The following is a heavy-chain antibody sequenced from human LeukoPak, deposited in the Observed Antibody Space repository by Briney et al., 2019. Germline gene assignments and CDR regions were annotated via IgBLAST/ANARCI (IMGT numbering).Heavy chain of an antibody. Sequence: SETLSLTCTVSGGSISSSSYYWGWIRQPPGKGLEWIGSIYYSGSTYYNPSLKSRVTISVDTSKNQFSLKLSSVTAADTAVYYCARLKTVAIDYWGQGTLVTVSS. D-gene: IGHD4-23*01. J-gene: IGHJ4*02. CDR3: ARLKTVAIDY. CDR2: IYYSGST. CDR1: GGSISSSSYY. V-gene: IGHV4-39*01.